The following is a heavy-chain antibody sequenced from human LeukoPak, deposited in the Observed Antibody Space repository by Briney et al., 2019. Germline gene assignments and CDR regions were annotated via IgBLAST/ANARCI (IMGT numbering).Heavy chain of an antibody. CDR3: TRERSTPGINWFDP. J-gene: IGHJ5*02. Sequence: SETLSLTCAVYGESFSAYSWNWIRQSPGKGLEWIGEINHSGSTDYNPSLKSRVTISVDTSKNQTSKRQFSLELNSVTAADTAVYYCTRERSTPGINWFDPWGQGTLVTVSS. V-gene: IGHV4-34*01. CDR2: INHSGST. D-gene: IGHD2-2*01. CDR1: GESFSAYS.